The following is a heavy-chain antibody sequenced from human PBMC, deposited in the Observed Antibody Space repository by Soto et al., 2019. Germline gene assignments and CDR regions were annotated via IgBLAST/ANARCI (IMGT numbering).Heavy chain of an antibody. CDR1: GFTFSNYR. D-gene: IGHD2-15*01. CDR3: VRDLRYCTGASCYPNFYY. V-gene: IGHV3-21*01. J-gene: IGHJ4*02. CDR2: ISSGSTYI. Sequence: GGSLRLSCAASGFTFSNYRMNWVRQAPGKGLEWVSSISSGSTYIYYADSLKGRFTISRDNAKNSLYLQMNSLRVEDTAVYYCVRDLRYCTGASCYPNFYYWGQGTRVTVSS.